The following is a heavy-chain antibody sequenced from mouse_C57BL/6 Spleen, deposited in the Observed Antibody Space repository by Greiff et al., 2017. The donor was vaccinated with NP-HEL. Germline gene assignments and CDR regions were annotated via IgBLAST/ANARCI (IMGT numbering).Heavy chain of an antibody. J-gene: IGHJ4*01. Sequence: VQLQQSGAELVMPGASVKLSCKASGYTFTSYWMHWVKQRPGQGLEWIGEIDPSDSYTNYNQKFKGKSTLTVDKSSSTAYMQLSSLTSEDSAVYYCARLLGDYAMDYWGQGTSVTVSS. V-gene: IGHV1-69*01. CDR2: IDPSDSYT. CDR3: ARLLGDYAMDY. D-gene: IGHD4-1*01. CDR1: GYTFTSYW.